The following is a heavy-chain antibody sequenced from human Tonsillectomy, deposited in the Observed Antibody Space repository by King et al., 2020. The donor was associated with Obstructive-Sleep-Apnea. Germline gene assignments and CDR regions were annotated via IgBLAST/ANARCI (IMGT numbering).Heavy chain of an antibody. CDR1: EFTFKIYG. CDR3: AKDIDPHASKGWPLDY. V-gene: IGHV3-30*18. D-gene: IGHD6-19*01. CDR2: VSYTGKTQ. Sequence: VQLVESGGGVVQPGGSLRLSCVASEFTFKIYGMQWVRQAPGKGLEWVAVVSYTGKTQYYADSVKGRFTISRDNSKNTLYLQMNSLRVEDTAVYYCAKDIDPHASKGWPLDYWGQGTLVTVSS. J-gene: IGHJ4*02.